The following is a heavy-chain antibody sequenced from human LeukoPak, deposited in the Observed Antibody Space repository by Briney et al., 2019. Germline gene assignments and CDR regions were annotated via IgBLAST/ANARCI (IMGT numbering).Heavy chain of an antibody. D-gene: IGHD3-9*01. CDR2: IIPIFGTA. CDR3: ARAENYDILTGSDYYYYGMDV. CDR1: GRTFSSYA. V-gene: IGHV1-69*01. Sequence: SVKLPCKASGRTFSSYAISWVRQAPGQALEWMGGIIPIFGTANYAQKFQGRVTITADESTSTAYMELSSLRSEDTAVYYCARAENYDILTGSDYYYYGMDVWGKGTTVTVSS. J-gene: IGHJ6*04.